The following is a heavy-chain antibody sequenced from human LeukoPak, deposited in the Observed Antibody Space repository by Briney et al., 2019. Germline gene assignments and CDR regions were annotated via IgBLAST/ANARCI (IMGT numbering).Heavy chain of an antibody. CDR1: GYTFTSYG. V-gene: IGHV1-18*01. J-gene: IGHJ4*02. D-gene: IGHD5-12*01. CDR3: ARDLGGYDYSAPSDY. Sequence: ASVKVSCKASGYTFTSYGISWVRQAPGQGLEWMGWIGAYNGNTNYAQKFQGRVTITADKSTSTAYMELSSLISEDTAVYYCARDLGGYDYSAPSDYWGQGTLVTVSS. CDR2: IGAYNGNT.